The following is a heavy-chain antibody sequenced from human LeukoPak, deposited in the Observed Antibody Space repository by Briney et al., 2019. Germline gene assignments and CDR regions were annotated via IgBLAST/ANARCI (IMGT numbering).Heavy chain of an antibody. D-gene: IGHD2-15*01. CDR3: ARHSSVVRGWFDP. CDR1: GGSISSYY. Sequence: SETLSLTCTVSGGSISSYYWSWIRQPPGKGLEWIGYIYSSGSTNYNPSLKSRVTISVDTSKNQFSLNLTSVTAADTPLYYCARHSSVVRGWFDPWGQGTRVTVSS. V-gene: IGHV4-4*09. J-gene: IGHJ5*02. CDR2: IYSSGST.